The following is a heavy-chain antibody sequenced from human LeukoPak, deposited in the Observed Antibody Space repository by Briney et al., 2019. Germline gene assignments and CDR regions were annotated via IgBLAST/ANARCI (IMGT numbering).Heavy chain of an antibody. CDR1: GFIFRNYA. J-gene: IGHJ4*02. V-gene: IGHV3-23*01. CDR3: AKWGDYDILTGYYVSDF. D-gene: IGHD3-9*01. CDR2: ITGSGDTT. Sequence: GSSLRLSCAASGFIFRNYAMSWVRQAPGKGLEWVSAITGSGDTTYYADSVKGRFTVSRDNSKNTLYVEMNTLRAEDTAVYYCAKWGDYDILTGYYVSDFWGQGTLVTVSS.